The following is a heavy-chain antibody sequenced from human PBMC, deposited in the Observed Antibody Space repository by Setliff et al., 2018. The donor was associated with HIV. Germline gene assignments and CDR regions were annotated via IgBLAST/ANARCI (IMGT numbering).Heavy chain of an antibody. V-gene: IGHV1-58*01. CDR1: GFTFSSSA. D-gene: IGHD1-26*01. Sequence: ASVKVSCKASGFTFSSSAVQWVRQARGQRLEWIGWIVVGSGNRNYAQKFQERVTITRDMSTSTAYMELSSLRSEDTAVFYCAAPTPIVGDAFDIWGQGTMVT. CDR3: AAPTPIVGDAFDI. CDR2: IVVGSGNR. J-gene: IGHJ3*02.